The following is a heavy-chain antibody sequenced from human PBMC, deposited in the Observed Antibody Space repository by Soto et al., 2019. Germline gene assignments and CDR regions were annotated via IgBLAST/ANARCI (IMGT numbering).Heavy chain of an antibody. CDR1: GGSISSSSYY. CDR3: ARQGVRGYDSSGYYYVGY. D-gene: IGHD3-22*01. V-gene: IGHV4-39*01. Sequence: QLQLQESGPGLVKPSETLSLTCTVSGGSISSSSYYWGWIRQPPGKGLEWIGSIYYSGSTYYNPSLKSRVTKSVDTSKNQFSLKLSSVTAADTAVYYCARQGVRGYDSSGYYYVGYWGKGTLVTVSS. CDR2: IYYSGST. J-gene: IGHJ4*02.